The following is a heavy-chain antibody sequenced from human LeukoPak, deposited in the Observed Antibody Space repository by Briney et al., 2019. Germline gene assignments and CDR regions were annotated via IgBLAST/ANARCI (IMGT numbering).Heavy chain of an antibody. CDR3: ARGGSSGYDPFDY. CDR2: IFYSGST. Sequence: SETLSPTCTVSGGSISNYYWSWIRQPPGKGLEWIGYIFYSGSTNYNPSLKSRVTISVDTSKNQFSLKVTSVTAADTAVYYCARGGSSGYDPFDYWGQGTLVIVSS. J-gene: IGHJ4*02. CDR1: GGSISNYY. V-gene: IGHV4-59*01. D-gene: IGHD5-12*01.